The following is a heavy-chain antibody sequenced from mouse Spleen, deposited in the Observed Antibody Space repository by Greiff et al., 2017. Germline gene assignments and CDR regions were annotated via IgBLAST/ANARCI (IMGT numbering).Heavy chain of an antibody. V-gene: IGHV1-50*01. Sequence: QVQLQQPGAELVKPGASVKLSCKASGYTFTSYWMQWVKQRPGQGLEWIGEIDPSDSYTNYNQKFKGKATLTVDTSSSTAYMQLSSLTSEDSAVYYCARDYDVAYWGQGTLVTVSA. J-gene: IGHJ3*01. CDR2: IDPSDSYT. CDR1: GYTFTSYW. CDR3: ARDYDVAY. D-gene: IGHD2-4*01.